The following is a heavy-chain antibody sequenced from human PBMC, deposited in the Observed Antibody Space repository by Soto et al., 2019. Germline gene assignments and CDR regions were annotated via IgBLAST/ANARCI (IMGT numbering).Heavy chain of an antibody. V-gene: IGHV4-59*01. CDR3: ARGDPYYFDY. J-gene: IGHJ4*02. CDR1: GGSISSYY. Sequence: PSETLSLTCTVSGGSISSYYWSWIRQPPGKGLEWIGYIYYSGSTNYNPSLKSRVTISVDTSKNQFSLKLSSVTASDTAVYYCARGDPYYFDYWSQGTVVTLSS. CDR2: IYYSGST. D-gene: IGHD3-16*01.